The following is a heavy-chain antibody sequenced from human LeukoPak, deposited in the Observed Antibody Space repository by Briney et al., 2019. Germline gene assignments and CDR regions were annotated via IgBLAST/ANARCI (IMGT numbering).Heavy chain of an antibody. Sequence: PGGSLRLSCRASGFNFNIYSMNWVRQAPGKGLEWVSVIYSGGSTYYADSVKGRFAISRDNSKNTLYLQMNSLRVEDTAVYYCTRVSTLAYCGGDCYSDYWGQGTLVTVSS. CDR1: GFNFNIYS. CDR3: TRVSTLAYCGGDCYSDY. CDR2: IYSGGST. D-gene: IGHD2-21*02. J-gene: IGHJ4*02. V-gene: IGHV3-53*01.